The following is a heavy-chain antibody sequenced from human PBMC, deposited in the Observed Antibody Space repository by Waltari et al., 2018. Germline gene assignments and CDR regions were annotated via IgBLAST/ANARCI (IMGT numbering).Heavy chain of an antibody. CDR2: ISGSGGST. Sequence: EVQLLESGGGLVQPGGSLSLSCAASGFTFSSYAMSWVRQAPGRGLEWVSAISGSGGSTYYADSVKGRFTISRDNSKNTLYLQMNSLRAEDTAVYYCAKTYYYDSSGYYPYFDYWGQGTLVTVSS. J-gene: IGHJ4*02. V-gene: IGHV3-23*01. CDR1: GFTFSSYA. CDR3: AKTYYYDSSGYYPYFDY. D-gene: IGHD3-22*01.